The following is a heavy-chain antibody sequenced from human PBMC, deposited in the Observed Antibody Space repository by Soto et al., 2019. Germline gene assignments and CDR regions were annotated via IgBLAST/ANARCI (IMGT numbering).Heavy chain of an antibody. CDR1: GFTFSSYA. CDR2: ISGSGGST. CDR3: AKRAKDDDILPGYWYY. J-gene: IGHJ4*02. D-gene: IGHD3-9*01. Sequence: GGSLRLSCAASGFTFSSYAMSWVRQAPGKGLEWVSAISGSGGSTYYADSVKGRFTISRDNSKNTLYLQMNSLRAEDTAVYYYAKRAKDDDILPGYWYYGGQETLVTVSS. V-gene: IGHV3-23*01.